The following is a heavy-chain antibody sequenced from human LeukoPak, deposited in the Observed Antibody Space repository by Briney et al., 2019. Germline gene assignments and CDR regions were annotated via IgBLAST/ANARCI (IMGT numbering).Heavy chain of an antibody. J-gene: IGHJ4*02. CDR1: GDSISSRDSY. Sequence: SETLSLTCTVSGDSISSRDSYWGWIRQPPGKGLEWIGSMWFGGTTSYNPSLKSRVTISVATSKNQFSLKLSSVTAADTAVYYCARGRRGSYFQDYWGQGTLVTVSS. D-gene: IGHD1-26*01. CDR2: MWFGGTT. CDR3: ARGRRGSYFQDY. V-gene: IGHV4-39*07.